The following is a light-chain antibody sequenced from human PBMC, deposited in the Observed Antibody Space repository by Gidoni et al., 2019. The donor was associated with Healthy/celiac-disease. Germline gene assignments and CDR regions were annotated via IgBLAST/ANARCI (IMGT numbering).Light chain of an antibody. CDR2: GAS. CDR3: QQYNNWPHWT. J-gene: IGKJ1*01. V-gene: IGKV3-15*01. Sequence: EIVMTQSPATLSVSPGERATLSCRASQSVSSNLAWYQQKPGQAPRLLIYGASTRATGIPARFSGSGSESEFTLTISSLQSEDFAVYYCQQYNNWPHWTFXXXTKVEIK. CDR1: QSVSSN.